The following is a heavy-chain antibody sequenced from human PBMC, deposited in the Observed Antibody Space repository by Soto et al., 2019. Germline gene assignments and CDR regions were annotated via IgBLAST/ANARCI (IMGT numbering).Heavy chain of an antibody. D-gene: IGHD3-9*01. CDR1: GYTFTSYG. Sequence: QVQLVQSGAEVKKPGASLKVSCKASGYTFTSYGFNWVRQAPGQGPEWMGWISAYNDNTNYAQKFQDRVTMTTDTASTTAYLELRSLTSDDTAGYYWARTAGLRYFDEPDYWGPGTRVTVSS. J-gene: IGHJ4*02. CDR2: ISAYNDNT. CDR3: ARTAGLRYFDEPDY. V-gene: IGHV1-18*01.